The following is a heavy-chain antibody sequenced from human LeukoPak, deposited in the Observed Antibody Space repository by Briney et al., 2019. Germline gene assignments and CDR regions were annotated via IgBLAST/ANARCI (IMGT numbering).Heavy chain of an antibody. CDR1: GFTFSSYG. CDR3: AKDWELLNNWFDP. CDR2: ISYDGSNK. D-gene: IGHD1-26*01. Sequence: GGSLRLSCAASGFTFSSYGMHWVRQAPGKGLEWVAVISYDGSNKYYADSVKGRFTISRDNSKNTLYLQMNSLRAEDTAVYYCAKDWELLNNWFDPWGQGTLVTVSS. V-gene: IGHV3-30*18. J-gene: IGHJ5*02.